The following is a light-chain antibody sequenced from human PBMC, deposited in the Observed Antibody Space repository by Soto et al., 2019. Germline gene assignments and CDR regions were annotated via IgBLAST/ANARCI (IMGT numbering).Light chain of an antibody. CDR3: QQLYSYPT. J-gene: IGKJ5*01. CDR2: DAS. CDR1: QSISSW. V-gene: IGKV1-5*01. Sequence: DIQMTQAPSTLSASVGDRVTITCRASQSISSWLAWYQQKPGKAPKLLIYDASSLESGVPSRFSGSGSGTEFTLTISSLQPDDFAIYYCQQLYSYPTFGQGTRLEIK.